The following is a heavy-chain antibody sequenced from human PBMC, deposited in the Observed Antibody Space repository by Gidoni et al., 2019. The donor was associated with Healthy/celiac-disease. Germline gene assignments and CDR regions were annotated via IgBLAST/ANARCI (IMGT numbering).Heavy chain of an antibody. CDR2: IRYDGSNK. CDR1: GFTFSRYG. V-gene: IGHV3-30*02. J-gene: IGHJ6*02. CDR3: AKDRYSGSYRGVFYYYYGMDV. D-gene: IGHD1-26*01. Sequence: QVQLVESGGGVVQPGGSLRLSCAASGFTFSRYGMPWVRQAPGKGLEWVAFIRYDGSNKYYADSVKGRFTISRDNSKNTLYLQMNSLRAEDTAVYYCAKDRYSGSYRGVFYYYYGMDVWGQGTTVTVSS.